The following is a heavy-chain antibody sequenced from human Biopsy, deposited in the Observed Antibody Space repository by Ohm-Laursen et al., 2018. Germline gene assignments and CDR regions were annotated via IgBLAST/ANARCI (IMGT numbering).Heavy chain of an antibody. J-gene: IGHJ6*02. CDR1: GGSVSDSFHF. D-gene: IGHD2-2*01. CDR2: VYYSGTT. CDR3: ARDVKRYCSGTSCYSGYFGMDV. V-gene: IGHV4-61*01. Sequence: PSQTLSLTCTVSGGSVSDSFHFWSWIRQPPGKGLEWIGDVYYSGTTNYNPSLKSRLTISVDTSKNQFSLNPNSVTAADTAVYFCARDVKRYCSGTSCYSGYFGMDVWGQGTTVTVS.